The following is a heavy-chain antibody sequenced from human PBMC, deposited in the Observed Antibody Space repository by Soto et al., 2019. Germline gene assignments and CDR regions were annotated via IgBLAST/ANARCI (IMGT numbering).Heavy chain of an antibody. CDR1: GGSISRSNW. J-gene: IGHJ6*02. D-gene: IGHD3-16*01. Sequence: PSETLSLTCAVSGGSISRSNWWSWVRQPPGKGLEWIGEIYHSGSTNYNPSLKSRVTISVDKSKNQFSLKLSSVTAADTAVYYCAREGRVDGDYYYYGMDVWGQGTTVTVSS. CDR3: AREGRVDGDYYYYGMDV. CDR2: IYHSGST. V-gene: IGHV4-4*02.